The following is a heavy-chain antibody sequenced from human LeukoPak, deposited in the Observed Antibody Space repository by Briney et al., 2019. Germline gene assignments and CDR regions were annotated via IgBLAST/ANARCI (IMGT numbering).Heavy chain of an antibody. J-gene: IGHJ4*02. Sequence: SQTLSLTCTVSGGSISSGGYYWSWFRQHPGKGLEWIGYIYYSGSTYYNPSLKSRVTISVDTSKNQFSLRLSSVTAADTAVYYCARRMGYGDYHFDYWGQGTLVTVSS. V-gene: IGHV4-31*03. D-gene: IGHD4-17*01. CDR1: GGSISSGGYY. CDR3: ARRMGYGDYHFDY. CDR2: IYYSGST.